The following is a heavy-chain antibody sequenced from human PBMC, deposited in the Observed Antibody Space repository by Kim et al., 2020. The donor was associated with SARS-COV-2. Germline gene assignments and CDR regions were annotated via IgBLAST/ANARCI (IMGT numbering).Heavy chain of an antibody. CDR3: ARVPGDGMDV. J-gene: IGHJ6*02. Sequence: GGSLRLSCAASGFTFSSYAMHWVRQAPGKGLEWVAVISYDGSNKYYADSVKGRFTISRDNSKNTLYLQMNSLRAEDTAVYYCARVPGDGMDVWGQGTTVTVSS. CDR2: ISYDGSNK. V-gene: IGHV3-30*04. D-gene: IGHD3-10*01. CDR1: GFTFSSYA.